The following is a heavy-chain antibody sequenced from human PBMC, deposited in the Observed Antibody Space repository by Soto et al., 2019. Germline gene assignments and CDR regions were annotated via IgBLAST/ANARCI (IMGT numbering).Heavy chain of an antibody. J-gene: IGHJ6*03. Sequence: SETLSLTCTVSGGSISSGGYYWSWIRQHPGKGLEWIGYIYYSGSTYYNPSLKSRVTISVDTSKNQFSLKLSSVTAADTAVYYCARDSGYDLLTNDDDRRYYYYYYMDVWGKGTTVTVSS. CDR1: GGSISSGGYY. V-gene: IGHV4-31*03. D-gene: IGHD5-12*01. CDR3: ARDSGYDLLTNDDDRRYYYYYYMDV. CDR2: IYYSGST.